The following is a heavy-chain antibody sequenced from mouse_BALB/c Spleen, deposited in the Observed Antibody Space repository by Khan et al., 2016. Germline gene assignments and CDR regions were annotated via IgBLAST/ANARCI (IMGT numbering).Heavy chain of an antibody. V-gene: IGHV9-1*02. CDR3: ARECDYSFDY. Sequence: QIQLVQSGPELKKPGETVKISCKASGYTFTHYGIHWVKRAPGQGLKWMGWMNTYTGEPTYGEDFKGRFAFSLETSASTAYLLINNLKHEAMASYFCARECDYSFDYWGHGTPLTVSS. CDR2: MNTYTGEP. J-gene: IGHJ2*01. CDR1: GYTFTHYG.